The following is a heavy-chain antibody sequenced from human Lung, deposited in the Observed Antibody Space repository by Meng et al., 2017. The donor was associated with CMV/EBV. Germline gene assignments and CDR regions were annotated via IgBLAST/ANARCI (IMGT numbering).Heavy chain of an antibody. CDR3: ASGTPGRSYCDY. D-gene: IGHD2-15*01. CDR1: GYNFTGYY. CDR2: FVNYVDT. V-gene: IGHV1-18*04. J-gene: IGHJ4*02. Sequence: QVQLVQSGAEVRKPGASVTVSCKASGYNFTGYYIHWVRQAPGQGLEWMGWFVNYVDTYPAPKFQGRVTMTTDTHTNTAFMELRSLTSDDTAVYYCASGTPGRSYCDYWGQGTLVTVSS.